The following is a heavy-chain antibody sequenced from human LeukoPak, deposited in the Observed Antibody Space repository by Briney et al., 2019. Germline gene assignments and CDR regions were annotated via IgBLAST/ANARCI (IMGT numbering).Heavy chain of an antibody. CDR2: IIPIFGTA. D-gene: IGHD6-19*01. CDR3: ARDYSSGWSDAFDI. V-gene: IGHV1-69*05. Sequence: GASAKVSCKASGGTFSSYAISWVRQAPGQGLEWMGRIIPIFGTANYAQKFQGRVTITTDESTSTAYMELSSLRSEDTAVYYCARDYSSGWSDAFDIWGQGTMVTVSS. J-gene: IGHJ3*02. CDR1: GGTFSSYA.